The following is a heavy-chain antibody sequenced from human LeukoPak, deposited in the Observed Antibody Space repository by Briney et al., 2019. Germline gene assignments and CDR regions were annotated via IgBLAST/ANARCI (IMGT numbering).Heavy chain of an antibody. CDR3: AHTDSSSWSLDY. Sequence: SGPTLVKPTQTLTLTCTFSGFSLSNSGVDVGWIPQPPERALKWVALIYWDDDKRYSPSLKSRVTITKDTSKNQVVLTMTNMDPVDTATYYCAHTDSSSWSLDYWGQGTLVTVSS. J-gene: IGHJ4*02. D-gene: IGHD6-13*01. CDR1: GFSLSNSGVD. CDR2: IYWDDDK. V-gene: IGHV2-5*02.